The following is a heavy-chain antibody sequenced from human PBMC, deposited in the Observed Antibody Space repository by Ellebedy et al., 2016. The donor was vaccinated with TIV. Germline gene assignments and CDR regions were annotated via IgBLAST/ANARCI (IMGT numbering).Heavy chain of an antibody. D-gene: IGHD3-9*01. Sequence: GGSLRLSCAASGFTFSSYWMHWVRQAPGKGLVWVSRTDNDGSYTGYADSVKGRFTMSRDNAKNTLYLQMNSLRAEDTAVYYCASFGIDWQGDYWGQGTLVTVSS. CDR1: GFTFSSYW. CDR2: TDNDGSYT. J-gene: IGHJ4*02. V-gene: IGHV3-74*01. CDR3: ASFGIDWQGDY.